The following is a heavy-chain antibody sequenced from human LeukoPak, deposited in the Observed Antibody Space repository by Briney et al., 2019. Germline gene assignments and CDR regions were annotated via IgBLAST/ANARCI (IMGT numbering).Heavy chain of an antibody. Sequence: GGSLRLSCAASGFTFSSYDMHWVRQATGRGLEWVSAIGTAGDTYYPGSVKGRFTISRENAKNSLYLQMNSLRAEDTAVYYCARVLLWFGETSENWFDPWGQGTLVTVSS. V-gene: IGHV3-13*01. CDR3: ARVLLWFGETSENWFDP. J-gene: IGHJ5*02. CDR2: IGTAGDT. CDR1: GFTFSSYD. D-gene: IGHD3-10*01.